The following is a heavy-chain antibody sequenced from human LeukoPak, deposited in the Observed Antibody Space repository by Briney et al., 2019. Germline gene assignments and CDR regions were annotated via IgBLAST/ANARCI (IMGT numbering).Heavy chain of an antibody. D-gene: IGHD3-22*01. CDR2: INSDGSST. CDR3: ARDHYYDSSGYYY. V-gene: IGHV3-74*01. J-gene: IGHJ4*02. Sequence: GGSLRLSCTASGFTLGSYGMSWVRQAPGKGLVWVSRINSDGSSTSYADSVKGRFTISRDNAKNTLYLQMNSLRAEDTAVYYCARDHYYDSSGYYYWGQGTLVTVSS. CDR1: GFTLGSYG.